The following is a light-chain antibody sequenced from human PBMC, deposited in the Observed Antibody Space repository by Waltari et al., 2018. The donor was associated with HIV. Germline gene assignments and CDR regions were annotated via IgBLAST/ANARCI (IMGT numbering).Light chain of an antibody. Sequence: EIVLTQSPGTLSLSPGERATLSCRASQSVSSSYLAWYQQKPGQAPRLLLYGASSRATSIPDRFSGSGSGTDFTLTISRLEPEDFAVYYCQQYGSSPRTFGQGTKLEIK. V-gene: IGKV3-20*01. CDR2: GAS. CDR3: QQYGSSPRT. CDR1: QSVSSSY. J-gene: IGKJ2*01.